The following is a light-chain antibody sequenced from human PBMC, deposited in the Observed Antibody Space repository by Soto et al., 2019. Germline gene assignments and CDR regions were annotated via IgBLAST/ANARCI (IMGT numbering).Light chain of an antibody. CDR2: DVN. V-gene: IGLV2-14*03. J-gene: IGLJ1*01. Sequence: QSALTKPAYVSVSPGQSITISCTGTSSDGGGYKFVSWIQQHPGKVSKRMVFDVNRRPSGVSDRFSGSKSGNTASLTISGRQAEDEGEYYCGSYTSSSTHGLGSGTKVTVL. CDR1: SSDGGGYKF. CDR3: GSYTSSSTHG.